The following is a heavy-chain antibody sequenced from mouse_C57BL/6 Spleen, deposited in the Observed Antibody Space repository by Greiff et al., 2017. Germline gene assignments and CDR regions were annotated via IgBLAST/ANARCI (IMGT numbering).Heavy chain of an antibody. V-gene: IGHV5-4*01. CDR3: AREGYYGSIDY. CDR1: GFTFSSYA. J-gene: IGHJ2*01. D-gene: IGHD1-1*01. Sequence: EVKLVESGGGLVKPGGSLKLSCAASGFTFSSYAMSWVRQTPEKRLEWVATISDGGSYTYYPDNVKGRFTISRDNAKNNLYLQMSHLKSEDTAMYYCAREGYYGSIDYWGQGTTLTVSS. CDR2: ISDGGSYT.